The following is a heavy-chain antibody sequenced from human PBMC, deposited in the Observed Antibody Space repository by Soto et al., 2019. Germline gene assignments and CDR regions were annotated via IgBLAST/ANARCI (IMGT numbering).Heavy chain of an antibody. CDR3: AKDREITAQDTYYYYGMDV. J-gene: IGHJ6*02. CDR1: GFTFSTYG. Sequence: GGSLRLSCGASGFTFSTYGMHWVRQAPGKGLEWVAVISYDGGHKQYAGSLKGRFSISRDNSNDALYLQMNSLRPDDTAVYYCAKDREITAQDTYYYYGMDVWGQGTTVTVSS. CDR2: ISYDGGHK. V-gene: IGHV3-30*18. D-gene: IGHD3-16*01.